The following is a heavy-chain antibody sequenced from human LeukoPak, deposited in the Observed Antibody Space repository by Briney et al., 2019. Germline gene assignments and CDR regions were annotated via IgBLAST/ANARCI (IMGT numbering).Heavy chain of an antibody. CDR2: IYPCDSDT. V-gene: IGHV5-51*01. J-gene: IGHJ6*02. CDR3: ARRINYYYYGMDV. Sequence: GEPRQISGKGSGSLFTSYWIGGGRQLPGKGLEGMGIIYPCDSDTRYSPSFQGQVTISADKSISTAYLQWSSLKASDTAMYYCARRINYYYYGMDVWGQGTTVTVSS. CDR1: GSLFTSYW.